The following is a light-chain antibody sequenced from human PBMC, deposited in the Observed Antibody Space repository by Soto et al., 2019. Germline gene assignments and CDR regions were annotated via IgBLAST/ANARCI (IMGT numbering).Light chain of an antibody. CDR1: QSVASN. V-gene: IGKV3-15*01. J-gene: IGKJ1*01. CDR2: GAS. CDR3: QQYNNWPRT. Sequence: ESVLTQSPGTLSSSPGERATLSCRASQSVASNLAWYQQKPGQAPRLLIYGASTRATGIPVRFSGSGSGTEFTLTISSLQSEDFGVYYCQQYNNWPRTFGQGTKVDIK.